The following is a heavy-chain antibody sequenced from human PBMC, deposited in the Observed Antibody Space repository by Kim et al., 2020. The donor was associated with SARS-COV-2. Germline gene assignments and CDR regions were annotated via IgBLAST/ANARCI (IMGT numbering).Heavy chain of an antibody. Sequence: GGSLRLSCAASGFTFSGSAMHWVRQASGKGLEWVGRIRSKANSYATAYAASVKGRFTISRDDSKNTAYLQMNSLKTEDTAVYYCESITMIVEGPRAFDIWGQGTMVTVSS. D-gene: IGHD3-22*01. CDR3: ESITMIVEGPRAFDI. CDR1: GFTFSGSA. CDR2: IRSKANSYAT. V-gene: IGHV3-73*01. J-gene: IGHJ3*02.